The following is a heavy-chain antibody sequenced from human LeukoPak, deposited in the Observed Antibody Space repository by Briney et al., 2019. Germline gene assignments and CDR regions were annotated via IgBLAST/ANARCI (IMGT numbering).Heavy chain of an antibody. J-gene: IGHJ4*02. Sequence: GRSLRLSCAASGFTFDDYAMHWVRHAPGKGLERVSGISWNSGSIGYADSVKGRFTISRDNAKNSLYLQMNSLRAEDTAVYYCARVGQQLYDYWGQGTLVTVSS. D-gene: IGHD6-13*01. V-gene: IGHV3-9*01. CDR1: GFTFDDYA. CDR2: ISWNSGSI. CDR3: ARVGQQLYDY.